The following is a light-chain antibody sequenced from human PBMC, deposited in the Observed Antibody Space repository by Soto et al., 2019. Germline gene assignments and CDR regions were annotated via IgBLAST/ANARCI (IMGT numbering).Light chain of an antibody. Sequence: DIQMTQSPSSLSASVGDRVTISCRASQSISRYLRWYQQKPGKAPNLLIFAASSLHSGVPSRFSGSGSGTDFTLTINSLQPADFATYYCQQTYSTPRTFGQGTRVEIK. CDR3: QQTYSTPRT. J-gene: IGKJ1*01. CDR1: QSISRY. CDR2: AAS. V-gene: IGKV1-39*01.